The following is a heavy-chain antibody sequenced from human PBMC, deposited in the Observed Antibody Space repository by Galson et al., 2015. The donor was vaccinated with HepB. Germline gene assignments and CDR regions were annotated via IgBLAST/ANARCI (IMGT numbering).Heavy chain of an antibody. V-gene: IGHV4-39*07. D-gene: IGHD3-10*01. CDR3: ARDVPFFMVRGKAELEGDAFDI. J-gene: IGHJ3*02. CDR2: IYYSGST. CDR1: GGSISSSSYY. Sequence: SETLSLTCTVSGGSISSSSYYWGWIRQPPGKGLEWIGSIYYSGSTYYNPSLKSRVTISVDTSKNQFSLKLSSVTAADTAVYYCARDVPFFMVRGKAELEGDAFDIWGQGTMVTVSS.